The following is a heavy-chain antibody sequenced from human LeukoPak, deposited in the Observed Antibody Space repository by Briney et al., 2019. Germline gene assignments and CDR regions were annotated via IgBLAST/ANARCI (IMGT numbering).Heavy chain of an antibody. D-gene: IGHD6-13*01. V-gene: IGHV1-8*01. CDR2: MNPNSGNT. Sequence: ASVKVSCKASGYTFTSYDINWVRQATGQGLEWMGGMNPNSGNTGYAQKFQGRVTMTRNTSISTAYMELSSLRSEDTAVYYCARDGDSSSWYMYYGMDVWGQGTTVTVSS. CDR3: ARDGDSSSWYMYYGMDV. CDR1: GYTFTSYD. J-gene: IGHJ6*02.